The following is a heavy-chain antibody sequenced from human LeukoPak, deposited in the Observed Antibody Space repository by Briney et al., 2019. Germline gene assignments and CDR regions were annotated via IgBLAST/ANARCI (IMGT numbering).Heavy chain of an antibody. CDR1: GFTFSSYS. Sequence: QPGGSLRLSCAASGFTFSSYSMNWVRQAPGKGLEWVSSISSSSSYIYYADSVKGRFTISRDNAKNSLYLQMNSLRAEDTAVYYCARDSCSGGSCYSDYWGQGTLVTVSS. CDR2: ISSSSSYI. V-gene: IGHV3-21*01. D-gene: IGHD2-15*01. CDR3: ARDSCSGGSCYSDY. J-gene: IGHJ4*02.